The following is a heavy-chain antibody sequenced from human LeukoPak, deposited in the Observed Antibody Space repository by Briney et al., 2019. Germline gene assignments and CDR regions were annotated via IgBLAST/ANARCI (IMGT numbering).Heavy chain of an antibody. CDR3: ARGAPYYDFWSGYFWDY. V-gene: IGHV3-30-3*01. CDR1: GFTFSSSA. CDR2: ISYDGSNK. J-gene: IGHJ4*02. D-gene: IGHD3-3*01. Sequence: PGGSLRLSCAASGFTFSSSAMHWVRQAPGKGLEWVAVISYDGSNKYYADSVKGRFTISRDNSKNTLYLQMNSLRAEDTAVYYCARGAPYYDFWSGYFWDYWGQGTLVTVSS.